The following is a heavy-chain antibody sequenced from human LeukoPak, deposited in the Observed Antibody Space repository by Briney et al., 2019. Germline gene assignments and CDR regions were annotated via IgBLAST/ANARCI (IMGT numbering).Heavy chain of an antibody. Sequence: GGSLRLSCAASGSTFSSFWMSWVHQAPGKGLEWVANIKEDGTQKFHVGSVKGRFTISRDDAKNSLYLQMHSLRAEDTALYYCAKRSAAGTVGCFDYWGQGTLVTVSS. CDR3: AKRSAAGTVGCFDY. CDR1: GSTFSSFW. CDR2: IKEDGTQK. J-gene: IGHJ4*02. V-gene: IGHV3-7*03. D-gene: IGHD6-13*01.